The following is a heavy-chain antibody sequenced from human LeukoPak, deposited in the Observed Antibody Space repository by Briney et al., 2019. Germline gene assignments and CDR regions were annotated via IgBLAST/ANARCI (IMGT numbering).Heavy chain of an antibody. CDR1: GGSISSYY. CDR2: IYTSGST. D-gene: IGHD5-12*01. V-gene: IGHV4-4*09. Sequence: SETLSLTCTVSGGSISSYYWSWIRQPPGKGLEWIGYIYTSGSTNYNPSLKSRVTISVDTSKNQFSLKLSSVTAADTAVYYCARKPGESGYNDDHFDYWGQGTLVTV. CDR3: ARKPGESGYNDDHFDY. J-gene: IGHJ4*02.